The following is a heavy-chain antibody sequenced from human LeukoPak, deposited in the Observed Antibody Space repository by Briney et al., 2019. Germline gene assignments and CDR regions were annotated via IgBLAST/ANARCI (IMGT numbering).Heavy chain of an antibody. CDR3: ARDYLVGAPLDS. CDR1: VVSITNYY. V-gene: IGHV4-4*07. J-gene: IGHJ4*02. CDR2: MYISGST. Sequence: SETLSLTCTVSVVSITNYYWAWIRQPAGKGLEWIGRMYISGSTNYNPSLKSRVSISIDKTKNQFSLKLTSVTAADTAVYYCARDYLVGAPLDSWGQGTLVTVSS. D-gene: IGHD1-26*01.